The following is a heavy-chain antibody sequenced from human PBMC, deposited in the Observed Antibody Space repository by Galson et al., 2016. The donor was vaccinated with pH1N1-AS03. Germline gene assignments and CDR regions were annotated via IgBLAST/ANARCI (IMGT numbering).Heavy chain of an antibody. CDR3: ARDPRGPCTSTTCPTAYYFGMDV. CDR1: GYIFTDFY. J-gene: IGHJ6*02. Sequence: VKVSCKASGYIFTDFYVHWVRQAPGQGLEWMGWINPENGVTNYAQKFQAWVTMTRDTSISTAYMELYGLKSDDTAVYYYARDPRGPCTSTTCPTAYYFGMDVWGQGTTVIVSS. D-gene: IGHD2-2*01. CDR2: INPENGVT. V-gene: IGHV1-2*04.